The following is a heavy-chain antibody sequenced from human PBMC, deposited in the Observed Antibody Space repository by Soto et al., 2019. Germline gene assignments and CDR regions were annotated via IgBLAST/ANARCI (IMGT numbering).Heavy chain of an antibody. V-gene: IGHV1-69*01. J-gene: IGHJ4*02. D-gene: IGHD3-22*01. CDR3: VRDHGDYDSSGYSDY. Sequence: QVQLVQSGAEVKKPGSSVKVSCMASGGTFSSYAISWVRQAPGQGLEWMGGIIPIFGTANYAQKFQGRVTITADESTSTAYMELSSLRSEVTAVYYCVRDHGDYDSSGYSDYCGQGTLVTVSS. CDR1: GGTFSSYA. CDR2: IIPIFGTA.